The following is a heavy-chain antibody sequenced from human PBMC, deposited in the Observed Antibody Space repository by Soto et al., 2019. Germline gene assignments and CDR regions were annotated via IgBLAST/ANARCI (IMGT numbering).Heavy chain of an antibody. Sequence: SETLSLTSAVDGGSFSCYYWSLIRQPPGKGLEWIGEINHSGSTNYNPSLKSRVTISVDTSKNQFSLKLSSVTAADTAVYYCARGKLSDYVWGSYRYHFDYWGQGTVVTVSS. CDR3: ARGKLSDYVWGSYRYHFDY. CDR2: INHSGST. J-gene: IGHJ4*02. V-gene: IGHV4-34*01. D-gene: IGHD3-16*02. CDR1: GGSFSCYY.